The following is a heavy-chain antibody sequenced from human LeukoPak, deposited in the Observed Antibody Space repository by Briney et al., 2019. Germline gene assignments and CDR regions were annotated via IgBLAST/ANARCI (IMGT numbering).Heavy chain of an antibody. J-gene: IGHJ4*02. CDR3: AREYYYDSSGYSHYFDY. CDR2: ISSSSSTI. Sequence: GGSLRLSCAASGFTFSSYSMNWVRQAPGKGLEWVSYISSSSSTIYYADPVKGRFTISRDNAKNSLYLQMNSLRDEDTAVYYCAREYYYDSSGYSHYFDYWGQGTLVTVSS. V-gene: IGHV3-48*02. CDR1: GFTFSSYS. D-gene: IGHD3-22*01.